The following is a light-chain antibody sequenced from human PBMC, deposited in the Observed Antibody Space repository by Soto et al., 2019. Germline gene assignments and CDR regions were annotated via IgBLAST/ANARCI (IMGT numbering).Light chain of an antibody. CDR3: QQNNNYWT. CDR1: QSISYW. CDR2: KES. V-gene: IGKV1-5*03. J-gene: IGKJ1*01. Sequence: DIQMTQSPSTLSASVGDRVTITCRASQSISYWLAWYQQKPGKAPKLLIYKESSLESGVPSRFSGSGSGTEFTLTISSLQPDDFATYYCQQNNNYWTFGQGTKVEIK.